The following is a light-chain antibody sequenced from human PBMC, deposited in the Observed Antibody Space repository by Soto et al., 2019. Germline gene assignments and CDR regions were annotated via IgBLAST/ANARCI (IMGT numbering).Light chain of an antibody. CDR1: SSDVGGYDY. CDR3: SSYTGGNPSYV. V-gene: IGLV2-8*01. CDR2: EVT. Sequence: ALTQPPSASGSPGQSVTTSCTGTSSDVGGYDYVSWYQQHPGKAPKLMIYEVTIRPSGVSDRFSGSKSGNTASLTVSGLQAEDEADYYCSSYTGGNPSYVFGTGTKVTVL. J-gene: IGLJ1*01.